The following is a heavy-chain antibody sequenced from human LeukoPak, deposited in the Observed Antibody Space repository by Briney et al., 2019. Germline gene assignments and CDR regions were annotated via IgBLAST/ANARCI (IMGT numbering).Heavy chain of an antibody. CDR2: ISSSSSYI. CDR1: GFTFSSYS. V-gene: IGHV3-21*01. J-gene: IGHJ4*02. Sequence: GGSLRLSCAASGFTFSSYSMNWVRQAPGKGLEWVSSISSSSSYIYYADSVKGRFTISRDNAKNSLYLQMNSLRAEDTAVYCCARAQLMGNYFDYWGQGTLVTVSS. CDR3: ARAQLMGNYFDY. D-gene: IGHD2-8*01.